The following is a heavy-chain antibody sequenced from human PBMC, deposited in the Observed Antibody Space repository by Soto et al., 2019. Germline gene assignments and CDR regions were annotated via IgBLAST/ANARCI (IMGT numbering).Heavy chain of an antibody. Sequence: PSETLSLTCTVSGGSVSSSSYYWGWIRQPPGKGLEWLGSIYYSGSTYYNPSLKSRVTISVDTSKNQISLKLSSVTAADTAVYYGARALGGDFNFDYGGPEPLVTVPS. V-gene: IGHV4-39*01. CDR2: IYYSGST. D-gene: IGHD4-17*01. CDR1: GGSVSSSSYY. CDR3: ARALGGDFNFDY. J-gene: IGHJ4*02.